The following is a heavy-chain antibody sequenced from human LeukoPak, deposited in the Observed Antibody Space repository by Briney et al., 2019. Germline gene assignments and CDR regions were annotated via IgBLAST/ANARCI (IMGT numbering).Heavy chain of an antibody. J-gene: IGHJ4*02. CDR3: ARVDDTSGTPTKFDS. CDR2: ISGDGGIT. D-gene: IGHD3-22*01. Sequence: PGGSLRLSCAASGFTFRDFYMHWVRQAPGKGLEWVALISGDGGITYSGTSARGRFTISRDNSKNTLYLEMNSLRAEDTAVYFCARVDDTSGTPTKFDSWGQGTLVTVSS. V-gene: IGHV3-30*03. CDR1: GFTFRDFY.